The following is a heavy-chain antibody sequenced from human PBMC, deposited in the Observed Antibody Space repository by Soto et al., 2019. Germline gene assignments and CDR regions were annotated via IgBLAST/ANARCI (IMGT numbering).Heavy chain of an antibody. CDR3: ATSLGYDGTFDY. V-gene: IGHV1-24*01. CDR2: FDPEDGET. J-gene: IGHJ4*02. CDR1: GYTLTELS. Sequence: GASVKVSCKVSGYTLTELSMHWVRQAPGKGLEWMGGFDPEDGETIYAQKFQGRVTMTEDTSTDTAYMELSSLRSEDTAVYYCATSLGYDGTFDYWGQGTLVTVSS. D-gene: IGHD1-7*01.